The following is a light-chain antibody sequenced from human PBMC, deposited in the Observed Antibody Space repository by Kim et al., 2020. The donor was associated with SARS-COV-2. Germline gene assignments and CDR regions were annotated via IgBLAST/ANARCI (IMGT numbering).Light chain of an antibody. CDR2: GAS. CDR1: QSVSRN. Sequence: VSARDSATLSGRAGQSVSRNLAWYQQKPGQAPRLLISGASTWATGIPARLSGSWAGTEFTLTNSSLQSEDFAFYYCQQYNNWPYPLGQGTKLEI. J-gene: IGKJ2*01. V-gene: IGKV3-15*01. CDR3: QQYNNWPYP.